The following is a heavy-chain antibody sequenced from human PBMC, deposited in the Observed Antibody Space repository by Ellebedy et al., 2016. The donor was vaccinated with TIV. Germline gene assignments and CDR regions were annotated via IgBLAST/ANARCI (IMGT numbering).Heavy chain of an antibody. V-gene: IGHV3-23*01. D-gene: IGHD3-10*01. Sequence: GESLKISCAASGFTFSTYAMNWVRQAPGKGLEWVSVVSGSGTRTYYADSVKGRFTISRDNSKNTLSLQMNSLRAEDTAVYYCAKDKVPGVIRGESHLDYWGQGTLVTVSS. J-gene: IGHJ4*02. CDR3: AKDKVPGVIRGESHLDY. CDR2: VSGSGTRT. CDR1: GFTFSTYA.